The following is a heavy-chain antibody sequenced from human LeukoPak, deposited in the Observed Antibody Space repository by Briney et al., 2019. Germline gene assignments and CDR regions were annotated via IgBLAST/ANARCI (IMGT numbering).Heavy chain of an antibody. V-gene: IGHV1-8*01. CDR1: GYTFTSYD. CDR2: MNPNSGNT. D-gene: IGHD1-26*01. Sequence: ASVKVSCKASGYTFTSYDINWVRQATGQGLEWMGWMNPNSGNTGYAQKFQGRVTMTRNTSISTAYMELSSLRSEDTAVYYCARDQTTRTSGTYYYWFDPWGQGTLVTVSS. CDR3: ARDQTTRTSGTYYYWFDP. J-gene: IGHJ5*02.